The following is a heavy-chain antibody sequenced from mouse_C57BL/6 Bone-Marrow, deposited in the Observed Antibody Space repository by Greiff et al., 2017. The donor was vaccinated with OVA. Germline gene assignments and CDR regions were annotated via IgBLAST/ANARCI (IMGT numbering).Heavy chain of an antibody. CDR2: IRLKSDNYAT. Sequence: EVKLEESGGGLVQPGGSMKLSCVASGFTFSNYWMNWVRQSPEKGLEWVAQIRLKSDNYATHYAESVKGRFTISRDDSKSSVYLQMNNLRAEDTGIYYCTRLPPWFAYWGQGTLVTVSA. V-gene: IGHV6-3*01. CDR3: TRLPPWFAY. J-gene: IGHJ3*01. CDR1: GFTFSNYW.